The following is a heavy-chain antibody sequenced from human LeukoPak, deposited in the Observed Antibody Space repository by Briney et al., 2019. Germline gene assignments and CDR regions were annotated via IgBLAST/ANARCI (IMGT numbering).Heavy chain of an antibody. CDR3: ARGDSYGTFDY. CDR1: GFTFSSYA. J-gene: IGHJ4*02. V-gene: IGHV3-30-3*01. D-gene: IGHD5-18*01. CDR2: ISYDGSNK. Sequence: GGSLRLSCAASGFTFSSYAMHWVRQAPGKGLEWVAVISYDGSNKYYADSVKGRFTISRDNAKNSLYLQMNSLRAEDTAVYYCARGDSYGTFDYWGQGTLVTVSS.